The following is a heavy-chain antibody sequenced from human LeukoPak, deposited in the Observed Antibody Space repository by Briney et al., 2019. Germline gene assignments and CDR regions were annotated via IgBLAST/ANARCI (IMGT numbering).Heavy chain of an antibody. J-gene: IGHJ4*02. CDR2: IIPIFGTA. D-gene: IGHD6-6*01. CDR1: GGTFSSYA. CDR3: ARFVGLGSSSEFDY. V-gene: IGHV1-69*13. Sequence: SVKVSCKASGGTFSSYAISWVRQAPGQGLEWMGGIIPIFGTANYAQKFQGRVTITADESTSTAYMDLSSLRSEDTAVYFCARFVGLGSSSEFDYWGQGTLVTVSS.